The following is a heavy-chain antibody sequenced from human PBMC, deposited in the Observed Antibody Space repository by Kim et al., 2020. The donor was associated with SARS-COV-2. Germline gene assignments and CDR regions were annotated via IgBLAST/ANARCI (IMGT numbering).Heavy chain of an antibody. CDR3: AKDLPAGSGYYWGNWFDP. D-gene: IGHD3-22*01. CDR2: ISGSGGST. Sequence: GGSLRLSCAASGFTFSSYAMSWVRQAPGKGLEWVSAISGSGGSTYYADSVKGRFTISRDNSKNTLYLQMNSLRAEDTAVYYCAKDLPAGSGYYWGNWFDPWGQGTLVTVSS. V-gene: IGHV3-23*01. J-gene: IGHJ5*02. CDR1: GFTFSSYA.